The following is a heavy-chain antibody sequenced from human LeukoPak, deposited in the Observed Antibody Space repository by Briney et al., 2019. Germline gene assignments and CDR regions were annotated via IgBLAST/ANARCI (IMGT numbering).Heavy chain of an antibody. CDR1: GFTFSPYW. J-gene: IGHJ6*03. Sequence: GGPLRLSWPAPGFTFSPYWMHWARQPPGKGLMWSSRINSDESRTSYADSVKGRFTISRDNAKNTLYLQMNSLRSEDTAVYFCARGGSPIYYYYMDVWGKGITVTISS. CDR3: ARGGSPIYYYYMDV. CDR2: INSDESRT. V-gene: IGHV3-74*01. D-gene: IGHD3-10*01.